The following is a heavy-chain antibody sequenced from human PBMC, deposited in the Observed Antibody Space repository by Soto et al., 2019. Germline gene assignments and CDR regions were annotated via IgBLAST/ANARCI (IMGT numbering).Heavy chain of an antibody. Sequence: EVQLLESGGGLVQPGGSLRLSCAASGFTFNIYAMSWVRQAPGKGLEWVSAISGSGSNTYYADSVKGRFIISRDNSKNTLYLQMNSLRPEDTALYYCAKAPPSAWSYYYGMDVWGQGTTVTVSS. CDR2: ISGSGSNT. V-gene: IGHV3-23*01. CDR3: AKAPPSAWSYYYGMDV. D-gene: IGHD6-19*01. J-gene: IGHJ6*02. CDR1: GFTFNIYA.